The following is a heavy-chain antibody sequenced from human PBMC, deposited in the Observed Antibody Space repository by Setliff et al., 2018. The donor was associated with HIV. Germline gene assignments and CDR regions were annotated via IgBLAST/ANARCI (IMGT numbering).Heavy chain of an antibody. V-gene: IGHV1-18*01. Sequence: ASVKVSCKASGYTFTSYGISWVRQIPGQGLEWMGYFDPQDGKTIYAQKFQGRVTITVDKSTSTAYMGLRSLKSEDTAVYYCARDKEKRSYNNSDGHYDWFDTWGQGTLVTV. J-gene: IGHJ5*02. CDR2: FDPQDGKT. CDR1: GYTFTSYG. D-gene: IGHD3-22*01. CDR3: ARDKEKRSYNNSDGHYDWFDT.